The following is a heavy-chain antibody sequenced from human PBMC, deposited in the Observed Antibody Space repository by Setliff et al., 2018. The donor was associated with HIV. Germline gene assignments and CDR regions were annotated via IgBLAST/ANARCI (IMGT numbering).Heavy chain of an antibody. D-gene: IGHD3-10*01. J-gene: IGHJ6*02. CDR3: AKRYGTFGDLEGMDV. Sequence: GGSLRLSCAASGFTFSSYAMSWVRQAPGKGLEWVSAISGYGGSTYYADSVKGRFTISRDNSKNTLYLQLNSLGTDDTAIYFCAKRYGTFGDLEGMDVWGQGTAVTVSS. CDR1: GFTFSSYA. CDR2: ISGYGGST. V-gene: IGHV3-23*01.